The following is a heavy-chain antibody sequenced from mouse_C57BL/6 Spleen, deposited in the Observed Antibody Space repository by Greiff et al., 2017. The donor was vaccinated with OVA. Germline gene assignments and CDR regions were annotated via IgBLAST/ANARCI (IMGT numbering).Heavy chain of an antibody. CDR3: ARERGAQAFYAMDY. CDR2: INPNNGGT. D-gene: IGHD3-2*02. CDR1: GYTFTDYN. Sequence: EVQLQQSGPELVKPGASVKMSCKASGYTFTDYNMHWVKQSHGKSLEWIGYINPNNGGTSYNQKFKGKATLTVNKSSSTAYMELRSLTSEDSAVYYCARERGAQAFYAMDYWGKGTSVTVSS. J-gene: IGHJ4*01. V-gene: IGHV1-22*01.